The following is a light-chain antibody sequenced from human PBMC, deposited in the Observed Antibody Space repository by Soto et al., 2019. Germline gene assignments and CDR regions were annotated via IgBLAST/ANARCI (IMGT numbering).Light chain of an antibody. CDR2: AVS. V-gene: IGKV1-39*01. J-gene: IGKJ1*01. Sequence: DIQITHSPSSLAASIGDRVTITCRASQSIRKYLNWYQQKPGQAPSLLIYAVSILQSGVPSRFSGYGSGTDFTLTISSLQPEDFATYYCQQSYYTPRTFGQGTKVDIK. CDR3: QQSYYTPRT. CDR1: QSIRKY.